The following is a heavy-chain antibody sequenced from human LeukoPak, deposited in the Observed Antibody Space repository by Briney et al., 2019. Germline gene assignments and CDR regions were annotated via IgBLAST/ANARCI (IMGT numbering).Heavy chain of an antibody. D-gene: IGHD6-13*01. CDR2: INPINPNSDDI. V-gene: IGHV1-2*02. Sequence: ASVRVSCKTSGYTFTAYYMHWVRQAPGQGLEWMGWINPINPNSDDIHYAQKFRGRVTMTRDTPISTAYVELSSLRADDTAVYYCARGGYSSSLYDYWGQGTLVTVSS. J-gene: IGHJ4*02. CDR3: ARGGYSSSLYDY. CDR1: GYTFTAYY.